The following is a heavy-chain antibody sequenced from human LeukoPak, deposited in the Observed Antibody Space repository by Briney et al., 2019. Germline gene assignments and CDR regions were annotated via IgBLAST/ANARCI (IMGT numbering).Heavy chain of an antibody. CDR2: ISGSGGST. V-gene: IGHV3-23*01. CDR1: GFTFSSYG. CDR3: ATRRYCSTTTCYERKYNWFDP. Sequence: GGSLRLSCAASGFTFSSYGMSWVRQAPGKGLEWVSAISGSGGSTYYADSVKGRFNISRDNSKNTLYLQMNSLRAEDTAVYYCATRRYCSTTTCYERKYNWFDPRGQGSLVTVSS. D-gene: IGHD2-2*01. J-gene: IGHJ5*02.